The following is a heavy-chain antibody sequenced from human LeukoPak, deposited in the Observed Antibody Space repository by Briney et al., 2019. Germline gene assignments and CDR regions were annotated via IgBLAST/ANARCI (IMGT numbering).Heavy chain of an antibody. J-gene: IGHJ3*02. Sequence: PGRSLRLSCVTSGFSFLDYAVHWVRQAPGKGLEWVTVISYDGSNKYYADSVKGRFTISRDNSKNTLYLQMNSLRAEDTAVYYCASPGGPYDILTDYYLWGAFDIWGQGTMVTVSS. CDR3: ASPGGPYDILTDYYLWGAFDI. CDR2: ISYDGSNK. CDR1: GFSFLDYA. D-gene: IGHD3-9*01. V-gene: IGHV3-30-3*01.